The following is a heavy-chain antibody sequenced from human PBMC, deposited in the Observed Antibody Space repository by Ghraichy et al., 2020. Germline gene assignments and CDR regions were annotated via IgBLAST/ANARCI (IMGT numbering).Heavy chain of an antibody. CDR1: GGSISSSSYY. CDR2: IYYSGST. V-gene: IGHV4-39*01. CDR3: ASRNEGGIQLWLSIDYYYYYGMDV. D-gene: IGHD5-18*01. Sequence: SQTLSLTCTVSGGSISSSSYYWGWIRQPPGKGLEWIGSIYYSGSTYYNPSLKSRVTISVDTSKNQFSLKLSSVTAADTAVYYCASRNEGGIQLWLSIDYYYYYGMDVWGQGTTVTVSS. J-gene: IGHJ6*02.